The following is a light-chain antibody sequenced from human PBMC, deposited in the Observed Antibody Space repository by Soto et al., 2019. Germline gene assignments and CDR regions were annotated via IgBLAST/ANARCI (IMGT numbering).Light chain of an antibody. J-gene: IGLJ2*01. CDR2: EDN. CDR3: QSYHSGNVV. Sequence: NFMLTQPHSVSESPGKTVTISCTRSSCSIASNYVQWYQQRPGSAPTPVIYEDNERPSGVPDRFSGSIDSSSNSASLTISGLKTDDEADYYCQSYHSGNVVFGGGTQLTVL. CDR1: SCSIASNY. V-gene: IGLV6-57*04.